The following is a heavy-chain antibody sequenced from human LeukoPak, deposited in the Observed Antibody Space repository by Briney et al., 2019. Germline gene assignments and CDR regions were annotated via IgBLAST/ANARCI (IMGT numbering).Heavy chain of an antibody. CDR2: IKSKTDGGTT. Sequence: PGGSLRLSCAASGFPFRNAWMRWVRQAPGRGQEWVGRIKSKTDGGTTAYAAREKDRFTISRDDSKNTRYLQLDSLKTEDTVVYDCTTVGGPFTIFGVSVDYWGEGALVTVSS. CDR1: GFPFRNAW. J-gene: IGHJ4*02. V-gene: IGHV3-15*01. CDR3: TTVGGPFTIFGVSVDY. D-gene: IGHD3-3*01.